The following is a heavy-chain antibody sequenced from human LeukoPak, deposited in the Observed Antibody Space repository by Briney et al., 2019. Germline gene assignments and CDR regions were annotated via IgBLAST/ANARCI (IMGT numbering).Heavy chain of an antibody. CDR1: GFTISSNY. CDR3: ASEGTTVTTVY. CDR2: IYSGGST. Sequence: GGSLRLSCAASGFTISSNYMSWVRQAPGKGLEWVSVIYSGGSTYYADSVKGRFTISRDNSKNTLYLQMNSLRAEDTAVYYCASEGTTVTTVYWGQGTLVTVSS. J-gene: IGHJ4*02. V-gene: IGHV3-66*01. D-gene: IGHD4-17*01.